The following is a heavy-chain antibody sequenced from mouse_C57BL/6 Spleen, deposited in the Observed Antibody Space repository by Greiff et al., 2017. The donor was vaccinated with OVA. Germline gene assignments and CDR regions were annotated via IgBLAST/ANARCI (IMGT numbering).Heavy chain of an antibody. CDR2: ISDGGSYT. CDR1: GFTFSSYA. Sequence: EVKVEESGGGLVKPGGSLKLSCAASGFTFSSYAMSWVRQTPEKRLEWVATISDGGSYTYYPDNVKGRFTISRDNAKNNLYLQMSHLKSEDTAMYYCARVSDSHYFDYWGQGTTLTVSS. V-gene: IGHV5-4*03. CDR3: ARVSDSHYFDY. J-gene: IGHJ2*01. D-gene: IGHD2-13*01.